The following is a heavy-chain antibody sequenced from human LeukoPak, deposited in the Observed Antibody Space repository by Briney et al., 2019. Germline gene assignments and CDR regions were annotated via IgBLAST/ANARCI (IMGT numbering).Heavy chain of an antibody. CDR1: GFTFDDYA. D-gene: IGHD3-10*01. CDR2: ITWNGGSR. V-gene: IGHV3-9*01. J-gene: IGHJ5*02. Sequence: GGSLRPSCAASGFTFDDYAMHWVRQVPGKGLEWVSSITWNGGSRGYVDSVKGRSTISRDNSKDTLYLQMNGLTAEDTAMYYCAKGLGYYASGTYYNRIPDPWGQGTLVTVSS. CDR3: AKGLGYYASGTYYNRIPDP.